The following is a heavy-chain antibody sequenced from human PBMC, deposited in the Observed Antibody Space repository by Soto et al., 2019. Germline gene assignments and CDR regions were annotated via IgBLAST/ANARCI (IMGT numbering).Heavy chain of an antibody. D-gene: IGHD4-17*01. V-gene: IGHV3-21*01. CDR1: GFTFSSYS. Sequence: GGSLRLSCAASGFTFSSYSMNWVRQAPGKGLEWVSSISSSSSYIYYADSVKGRFTISRDNAKNSLYLQMNSLRAEDTAVYYCARVGYGEHAIDYWGQGTLVTVSS. J-gene: IGHJ4*02. CDR2: ISSSSSYI. CDR3: ARVGYGEHAIDY.